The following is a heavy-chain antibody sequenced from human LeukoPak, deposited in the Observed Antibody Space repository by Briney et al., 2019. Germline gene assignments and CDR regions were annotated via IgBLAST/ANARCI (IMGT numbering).Heavy chain of an antibody. CDR2: ITRTGSNT. D-gene: IGHD1-26*01. CDR3: AKDMGGRLGP. Sequence: GGSLRLSCAATGFTISSSATTWVRQAPGKGLDWVSTITRTGSNTFYADSVKGRFTISRDNSNNTLYLQMNSLRVEDTAIYFCAKDMGGRLGPWGQGTLVTVSS. V-gene: IGHV3-23*01. J-gene: IGHJ5*02. CDR1: GFTISSSA.